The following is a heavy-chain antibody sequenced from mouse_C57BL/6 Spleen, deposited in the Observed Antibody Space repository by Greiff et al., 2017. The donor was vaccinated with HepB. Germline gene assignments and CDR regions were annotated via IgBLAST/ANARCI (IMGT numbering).Heavy chain of an antibody. CDR3: ARYAMVEYYYAMYY. CDR1: GYTFTSYW. Sequence: QVQLQQSGAELVRPGSSVKLSCKASGYTFTSYWMHWVKQRPIQGLEWIGNIDPSDSETHYNQKFKDKATLTVDKSSSTAYMQLSSLTSEDSAVYYCARYAMVEYYYAMYYWGQGTSVTVSS. D-gene: IGHD2-2*01. V-gene: IGHV1-52*01. J-gene: IGHJ4*01. CDR2: IDPSDSET.